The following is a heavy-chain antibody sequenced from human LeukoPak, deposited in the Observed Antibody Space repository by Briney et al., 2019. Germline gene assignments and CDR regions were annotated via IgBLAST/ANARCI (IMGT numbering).Heavy chain of an antibody. CDR1: GYTFTSHD. CDR2: MNPKSGNT. V-gene: IGHV1-8*01. CDR3: ARRSDDYDSSAYYH. J-gene: IGHJ4*02. D-gene: IGHD3-22*01. Sequence: GASVKVSCKASGYTFTSHDIDWVRQATGQGLEWMGWMNPKSGNTGYAQKFQGRVTMTMDPSISTAYMELSSLRSEDTAVYYCARRSDDYDSSAYYHWGQGTLVTVSS.